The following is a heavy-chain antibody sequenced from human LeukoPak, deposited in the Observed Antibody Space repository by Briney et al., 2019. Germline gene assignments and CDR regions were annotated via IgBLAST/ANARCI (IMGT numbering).Heavy chain of an antibody. Sequence: ASVKVSCKASGGTFNSYAISWVRQAPGQGLEWMGGIIPMFGTAKYAQKFRGRVTVTADKSTSTAYMELSSLRSEDTAVYYCARERWLEFDAFDIWGQGTMVSVSS. V-gene: IGHV1-69*06. CDR1: GGTFNSYA. J-gene: IGHJ3*02. CDR2: IIPMFGTA. D-gene: IGHD5-24*01. CDR3: ARERWLEFDAFDI.